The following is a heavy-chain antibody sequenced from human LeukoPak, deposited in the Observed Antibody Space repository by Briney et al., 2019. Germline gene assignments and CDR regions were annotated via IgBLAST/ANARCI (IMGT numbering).Heavy chain of an antibody. J-gene: IGHJ4*02. CDR3: ARGYSSTWGFDY. D-gene: IGHD6-13*01. Sequence: ASVTVSFKASGYTFTGYYMHWVRQAPGQGLEWMGWINPNSGGTNYAQKFQGRVTMTRDTSISTAYMELSRLRSADTAVYYCARGYSSTWGFDYWGQGTLVTVSS. CDR1: GYTFTGYY. V-gene: IGHV1-2*02. CDR2: INPNSGGT.